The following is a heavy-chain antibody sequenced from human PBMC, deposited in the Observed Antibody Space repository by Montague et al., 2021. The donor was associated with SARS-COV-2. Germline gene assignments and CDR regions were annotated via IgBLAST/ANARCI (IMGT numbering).Heavy chain of an antibody. D-gene: IGHD3-3*01. CDR1: GGSISSYS. CDR2: IYYTGST. Sequence: SETLSLTCTVSGGSISSYSWSWIRQPPGKGLEWIGYIYYTGSTNYNPSLKSRVTISVDTSKNQFSLKLSSVTAADTAVYCCARAPISHITIFGVVTSFDYWGQGTLVTVSS. CDR3: ARAPISHITIFGVVTSFDY. J-gene: IGHJ4*02. V-gene: IGHV4-59*01.